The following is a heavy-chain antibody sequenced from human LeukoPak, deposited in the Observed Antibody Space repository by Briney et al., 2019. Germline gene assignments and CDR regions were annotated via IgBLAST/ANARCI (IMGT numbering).Heavy chain of an antibody. Sequence: GGSLRLSCAASGFTFSTYTMNWVRQAPGKGLEWVSYISSTSSYIYYADSVKGRFTISRDNAKNSLYLQMNSLRAEDTAVYYCARDGGSSGTGAYYMDVWGKGTTVTVSS. CDR3: ARDGGSSGTGAYYMDV. CDR1: GFTFSTYT. CDR2: ISSTSSYI. D-gene: IGHD2-15*01. V-gene: IGHV3-21*01. J-gene: IGHJ6*03.